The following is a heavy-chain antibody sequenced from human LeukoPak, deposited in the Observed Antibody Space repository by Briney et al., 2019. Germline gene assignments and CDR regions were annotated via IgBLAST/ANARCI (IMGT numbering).Heavy chain of an antibody. V-gene: IGHV4-59*01. CDR2: TYDSGSS. D-gene: IGHD2-2*01. J-gene: IGHJ4*02. CDR1: GGSMRNYY. Sequence: SETLSLTCAVSGGSMRNYYWSWLRHPPGEGLEWIGYTYDSGSSSYNPSLRSRVSISIDTSKNQFSLNLSSVTAADTAVYYCARGWASSWYYDFWGQGTLVTVSS. CDR3: ARGWASSWYYDF.